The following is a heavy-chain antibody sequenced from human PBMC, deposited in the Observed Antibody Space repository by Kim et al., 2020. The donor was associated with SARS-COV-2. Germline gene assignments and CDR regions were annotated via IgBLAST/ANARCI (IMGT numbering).Heavy chain of an antibody. CDR2: ISYDGSNK. V-gene: IGHV3-33*05. J-gene: IGHJ6*02. CDR3: ASLEYSMFMSPSNYYYGMDV. Sequence: GGSLRLSCAASGFTFSSYGMHWVRQAPGKGLEWVAVISYDGSNKYYADSVKGRFTISRDNSKNTLYLQMNSLRAEDTAVYYCASLEYSMFMSPSNYYYGMDVWGQGTTVTVSS. D-gene: IGHD6-6*01. CDR1: GFTFSSYG.